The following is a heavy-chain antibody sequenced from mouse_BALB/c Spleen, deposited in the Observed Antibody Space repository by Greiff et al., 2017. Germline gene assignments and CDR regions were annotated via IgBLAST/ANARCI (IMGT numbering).Heavy chain of an antibody. J-gene: IGHJ2*01. D-gene: IGHD1-1*01. CDR3: ATFYYYGSSFDY. Sequence: VQLQQPGAELVKPGASVKLSCKASGYTFTSYWMHWVKQRPGQGLEWIGEIDPSDSYTNYNQKFKGKATLTVDKSSSTAYMQLSSLTSEDSAVYYCATFYYYGSSFDYWGQGTTLTVSS. V-gene: IGHV1-69*02. CDR2: IDPSDSYT. CDR1: GYTFTSYW.